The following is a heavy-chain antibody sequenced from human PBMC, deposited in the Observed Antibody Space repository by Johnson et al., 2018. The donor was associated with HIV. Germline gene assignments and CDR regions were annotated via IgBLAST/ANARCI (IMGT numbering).Heavy chain of an antibody. Sequence: QVQLVESGGGVVQPGRSLRLSCAASGFTFSSYAMHWVRQAPGKGLEWVAVISYDGSNKYYADSVKGRFTISRDTSKNTLYLQMNSLRAEDTAVYYCARDSEIAARRKRGAFDIWGQGTMVTVSS. CDR1: GFTFSSYA. V-gene: IGHV3-30*04. CDR2: ISYDGSNK. J-gene: IGHJ3*02. D-gene: IGHD6-6*01. CDR3: ARDSEIAARRKRGAFDI.